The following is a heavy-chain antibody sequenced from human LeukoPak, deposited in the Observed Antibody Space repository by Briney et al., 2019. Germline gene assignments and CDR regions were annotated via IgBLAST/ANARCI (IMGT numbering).Heavy chain of an antibody. Sequence: PSETLSLTCTVSGGFISSYYWSWIRQPAGKGLEWIGRIYTSGSTNYDPSLKSRVTMSVDTSKNQFSLKLSSVTAADTAVYYCARASIAARPRGYNWFDPWGQGTLVTVSS. CDR3: ARASIAARPRGYNWFDP. V-gene: IGHV4-4*07. CDR1: GGFISSYY. D-gene: IGHD6-6*01. J-gene: IGHJ5*02. CDR2: IYTSGST.